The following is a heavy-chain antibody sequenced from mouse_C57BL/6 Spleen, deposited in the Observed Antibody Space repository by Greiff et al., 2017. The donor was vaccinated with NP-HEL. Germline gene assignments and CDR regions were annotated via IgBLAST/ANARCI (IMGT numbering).Heavy chain of an antibody. CDR2: IRSKSNNYAT. CDR3: VRHHDGYYVWYFDV. Sequence: DVKLVESGGGLVQPKGSLKLSCAASGFSFNTYAMNWVRQAPGKGLEWVARIRSKSNNYATYYADSVKDRFTISRDDSESMLYLQMNNLKTEDTAMYYCVRHHDGYYVWYFDVWGTGTTVTVSS. V-gene: IGHV10-1*01. CDR1: GFSFNTYA. D-gene: IGHD2-3*01. J-gene: IGHJ1*03.